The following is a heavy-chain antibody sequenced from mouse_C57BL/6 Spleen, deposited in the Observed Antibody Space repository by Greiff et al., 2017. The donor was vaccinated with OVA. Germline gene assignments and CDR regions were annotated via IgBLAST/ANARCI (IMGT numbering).Heavy chain of an antibody. V-gene: IGHV1-55*01. CDR3: ARYSSGWNYFDY. D-gene: IGHD3-2*02. CDR1: GYTFTSYW. J-gene: IGHJ2*01. Sequence: VQLKQPGAELVKPGASVKMSCKASGYTFTSYWITWVKQRPGQGLEWIGDIYPGSGSTNYNEKFKSKATLTVDTSSSTAYMQLSSLTSEDSAVYYCARYSSGWNYFDYWGQGTTLTVSS. CDR2: IYPGSGST.